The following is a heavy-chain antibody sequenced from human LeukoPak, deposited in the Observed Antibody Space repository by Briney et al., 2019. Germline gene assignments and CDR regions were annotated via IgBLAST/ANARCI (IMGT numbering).Heavy chain of an antibody. Sequence: PGGSLRLSCAASGFTFSSYWMTWVRQAPGKGLEWVANIKKDGSDTYYVGSVKGRVSISRDNAKNSLHLQMNNLRAEDTAVYYCATDASSFEYWGQGALVTVSS. CDR2: IKKDGSDT. CDR1: GFTFSSYW. V-gene: IGHV3-7*01. J-gene: IGHJ4*02. D-gene: IGHD2-15*01. CDR3: ATDASSFEY.